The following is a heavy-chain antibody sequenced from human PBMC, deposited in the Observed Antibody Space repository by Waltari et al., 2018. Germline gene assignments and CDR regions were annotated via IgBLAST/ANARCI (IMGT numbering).Heavy chain of an antibody. Sequence: QLQLQQSGPGLVKPSESLSLTCIVSGDSVSSSYLWNWVRHTPGKGLEWIGQIHGSGRINFNPSFESRVTMSIDTSKNQFSLKVSSATAADTAVYYCARDRGRGLYLDSWGQGSLVTVS. J-gene: IGHJ4*02. V-gene: IGHV4-4*02. CDR1: GDSVSSSYL. CDR2: IHGSGRI. CDR3: ARDRGRGLYLDS. D-gene: IGHD2-15*01.